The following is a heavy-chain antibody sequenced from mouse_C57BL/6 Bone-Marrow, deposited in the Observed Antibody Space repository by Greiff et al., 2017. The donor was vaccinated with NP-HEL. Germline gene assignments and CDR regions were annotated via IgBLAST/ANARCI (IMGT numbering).Heavy chain of an antibody. CDR2: IYPGSGST. V-gene: IGHV1-55*01. J-gene: IGHJ2*01. CDR3: ARAHYSNPQGDY. Sequence: QVQLQQPGAELVKPGASVKMSCKASGYTFTSYWITWVKQRPGQGLEWIGDIYPGSGSTNYNEKFKSKATLTVDTSSSTAYMQLSSLTSEDSAVYYCARAHYSNPQGDYWGKGTTLTVSS. D-gene: IGHD2-5*01. CDR1: GYTFTSYW.